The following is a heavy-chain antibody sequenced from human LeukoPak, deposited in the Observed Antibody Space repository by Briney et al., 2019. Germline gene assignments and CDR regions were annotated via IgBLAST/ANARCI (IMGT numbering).Heavy chain of an antibody. V-gene: IGHV1-2*02. D-gene: IGHD5-18*01. CDR2: INPNSGGT. Sequence: ASVKVSCKASGYTFTGYYMHWVRQAPGQGLEWMGWINPNSGGTNYAQKFLGRVTMTRDTSISTAYMELSRLRSDDTDVYYCASLSVGGYSYGADYWGQGTLVTVSS. J-gene: IGHJ4*02. CDR1: GYTFTGYY. CDR3: ASLSVGGYSYGADY.